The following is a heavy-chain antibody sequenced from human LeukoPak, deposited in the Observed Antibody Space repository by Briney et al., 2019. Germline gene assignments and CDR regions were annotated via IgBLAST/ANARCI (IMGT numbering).Heavy chain of an antibody. CDR2: INHSGST. D-gene: IGHD2-2*02. V-gene: IGHV4-34*01. J-gene: IGHJ5*02. CDR3: ARELPAAIRFDP. CDR1: GGSSSGYY. Sequence: SETLSLTCAVYGGSSSGYYWSWIRQPPGKGLEWIGEINHSGSTNYNPSLKSRVTISVDTSKNQFSLKLSSVTAADTAVYYCARELPAAIRFDPWGQGTLVTVSS.